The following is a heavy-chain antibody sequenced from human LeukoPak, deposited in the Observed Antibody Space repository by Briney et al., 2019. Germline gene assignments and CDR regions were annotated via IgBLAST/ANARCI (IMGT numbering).Heavy chain of an antibody. D-gene: IGHD2/OR15-2a*01. Sequence: SETLSLTCAVYGGSFSGYYWSWIRQPPGKGLEWIGEINHSGSTNYNPSLKSRVTISVDTSKNQFSLKLSSVTAADTAVYYCARRRVGTTFFYYYYMDVWGKGTTVTISS. CDR2: INHSGST. J-gene: IGHJ6*03. CDR3: ARRRVGTTFFYYYYMDV. CDR1: GGSFSGYY. V-gene: IGHV4-34*01.